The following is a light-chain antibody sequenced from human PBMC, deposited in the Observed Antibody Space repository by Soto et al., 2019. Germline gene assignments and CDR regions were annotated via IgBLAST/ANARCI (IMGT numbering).Light chain of an antibody. V-gene: IGLV2-14*01. Sequence: QSALAQPASVSGSPGQSITISCTGTSSDIGGYNYLSWYQQHPGKAPKLMLYEVTNRPSGVSNRFSGSKSGNTASLTISGLQADYEADYYCSSYTSSTTVIFGGGTKVTVL. CDR1: SSDIGGYNY. J-gene: IGLJ2*01. CDR2: EVT. CDR3: SSYTSSTTVI.